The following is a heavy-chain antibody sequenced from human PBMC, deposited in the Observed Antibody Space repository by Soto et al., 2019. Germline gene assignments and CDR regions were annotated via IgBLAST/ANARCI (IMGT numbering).Heavy chain of an antibody. V-gene: IGHV1-69*01. Sequence: QVQLVQSGAEVKKPGSSVKVSCKASGGTFSSYAISWVRQAPGQGLEWMGGIIPIFGTANYAQKFQGRVTVTGDESTRTASMELTSRRAEEMAVYYLERGEGGYGVGGGMAVWGQRTTVTVSS. D-gene: IGHD5-12*01. CDR2: IIPIFGTA. CDR3: ERGEGGYGVGGGMAV. CDR1: GGTFSSYA. J-gene: IGHJ6*02.